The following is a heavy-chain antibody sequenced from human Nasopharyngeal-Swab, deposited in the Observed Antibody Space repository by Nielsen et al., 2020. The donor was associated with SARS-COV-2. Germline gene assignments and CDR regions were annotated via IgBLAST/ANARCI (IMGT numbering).Heavy chain of an antibody. Sequence: GESLTISCAASGFTFSSYWMSWVRQAQGKGLEWVANIKQDGSEKYYVDSVKGRFTISRDNAKNSLYLQMNSLRAEDTAVYYCARVGYYGSGSYYNSYYYGMDVWGQGTTVTVSS. CDR3: ARVGYYGSGSYYNSYYYGMDV. CDR2: IKQDGSEK. J-gene: IGHJ6*02. V-gene: IGHV3-7*05. CDR1: GFTFSSYW. D-gene: IGHD3-10*01.